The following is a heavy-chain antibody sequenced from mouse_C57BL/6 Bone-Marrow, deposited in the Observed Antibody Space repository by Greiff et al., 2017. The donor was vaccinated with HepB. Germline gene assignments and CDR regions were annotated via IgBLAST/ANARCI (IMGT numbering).Heavy chain of an antibody. CDR1: GYTFTDYY. Sequence: EVQLQQSGPELVKPGASVKISCKASGYTFTDYYMNWVKQSHGKSLEWIGDINPNNGGTSYNQKFKGKATLTVDKSSSTAYMELRSLTSEDSAVYYCARDPYSNYWYFDVWGTGTTVTVSS. CDR3: ARDPYSNYWYFDV. V-gene: IGHV1-26*01. CDR2: INPNNGGT. J-gene: IGHJ1*03. D-gene: IGHD2-5*01.